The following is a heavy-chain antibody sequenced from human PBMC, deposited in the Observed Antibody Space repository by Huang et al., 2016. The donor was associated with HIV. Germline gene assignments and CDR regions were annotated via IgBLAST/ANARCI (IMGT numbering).Heavy chain of an antibody. V-gene: IGHV3-30*18. CDR2: ISYDGKTK. CDR1: GFTFSSYG. Sequence: QVQLVESGGGVVQPGRSLRISCAASGFTFSSYGMYWVRQAPGKGLEWVGVISYDGKTKYYADSVKGRFSISRDNSKTTVYLQLNSLRVEDTAVYYCAKGGSAAAVLDFWGQGTLVTVSS. D-gene: IGHD6-13*01. CDR3: AKGGSAAAVLDF. J-gene: IGHJ4*02.